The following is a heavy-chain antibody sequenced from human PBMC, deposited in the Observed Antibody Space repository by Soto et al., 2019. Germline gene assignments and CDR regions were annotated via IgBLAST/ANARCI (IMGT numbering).Heavy chain of an antibody. J-gene: IGHJ5*02. Sequence: QVQLVQSGAEVKKPGSSVKVSCKASGGTFSSYAISWVRQAPGQGLEWMGGIIPIFGTANYAQKFQGRVTITADESTSTGYMELSRLRSEDTAVYYCASQTYYYDSSGYHNWFDPWGQGTLVTVSS. CDR3: ASQTYYYDSSGYHNWFDP. CDR1: GGTFSSYA. CDR2: IIPIFGTA. D-gene: IGHD3-22*01. V-gene: IGHV1-69*01.